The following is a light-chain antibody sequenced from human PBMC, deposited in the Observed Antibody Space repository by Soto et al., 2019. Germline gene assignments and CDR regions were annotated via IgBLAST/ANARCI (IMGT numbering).Light chain of an antibody. CDR3: SSYTSSSLVV. CDR1: SSDVGGYNY. V-gene: IGLV2-14*01. Sequence: QSALTQPASVSGSPGQSITISCTGTSSDVGGYNYVSWYQQHPGKAPKLMIYDVSNRPSGVSNRFSGSKSGNTASLTISGLQAEHEADYYCSSYTSSSLVVFGGGTKLTVL. J-gene: IGLJ2*01. CDR2: DVS.